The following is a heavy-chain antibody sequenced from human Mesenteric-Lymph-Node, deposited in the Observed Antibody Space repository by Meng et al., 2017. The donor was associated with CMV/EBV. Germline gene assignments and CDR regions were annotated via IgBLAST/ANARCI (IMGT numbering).Heavy chain of an antibody. Sequence: GESLKISCAASRFTFSNYAMSWVRQAPGKGLEWVSGISGSGDSTYYADSVKGRFTISRDNSKSTLFLQMNSLRPEDTAVYYCARDQTGYWGQGTLVTVSS. CDR3: ARDQTGY. J-gene: IGHJ4*02. V-gene: IGHV3-23*01. CDR2: ISGSGDST. CDR1: RFTFSNYA.